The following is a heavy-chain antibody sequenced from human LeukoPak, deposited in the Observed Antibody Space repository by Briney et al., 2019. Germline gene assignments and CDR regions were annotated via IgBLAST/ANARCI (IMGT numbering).Heavy chain of an antibody. J-gene: IGHJ3*02. CDR1: GGSISSGSYY. CDR3: ARGSVDDAFDI. Sequence: PSETLSLTCTVSGGSISSGSYYWSWIRQPAGKGLEWIGRIYTSGSTNYNPSLKSRVTISVDTSKNQFSLKLSSVTAADTAVYYCARGSVDDAFDIWGQGTMVTVSS. D-gene: IGHD5-12*01. CDR2: IYTSGST. V-gene: IGHV4-61*02.